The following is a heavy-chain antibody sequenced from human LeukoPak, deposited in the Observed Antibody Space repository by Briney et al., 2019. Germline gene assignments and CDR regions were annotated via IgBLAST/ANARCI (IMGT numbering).Heavy chain of an antibody. V-gene: IGHV4-38-2*01. J-gene: IGHJ4*02. CDR1: GYSISSGYY. CDR2: IYHSGST. Sequence: PSETLSLTCAVSGYSISSGYYWGWIRQPPGKGLEWIGSIYHSGSTYYNPSLKSRVTISVDTSKNQFSLKLSSVTAADTAVYYCARAGSSSSPYFDYWGQGTLVTVSS. D-gene: IGHD6-6*01. CDR3: ARAGSSSSPYFDY.